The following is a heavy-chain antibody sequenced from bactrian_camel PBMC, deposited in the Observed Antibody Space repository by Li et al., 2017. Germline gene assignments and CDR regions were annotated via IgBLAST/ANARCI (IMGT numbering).Heavy chain of an antibody. D-gene: IGHD3*01. CDR1: GYVYGSNC. Sequence: EVQLVESGGGSVQAGGSLRLSCAASGYVYGSNCMGWFRQAPGKEREGVAFIYIGGGSAYYAGSVQGRFTISQDNDKNTVYLQMNSLKPEDTAMYYCAARPGVATCYARSADFIYWGQGTQVTVS. V-gene: IGHV3S40*01. J-gene: IGHJ6*01. CDR3: AARPGVATCYARSADFIY. CDR2: IYIGGGSA.